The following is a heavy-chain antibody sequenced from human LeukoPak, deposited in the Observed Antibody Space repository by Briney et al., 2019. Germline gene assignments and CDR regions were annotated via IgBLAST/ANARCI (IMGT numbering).Heavy chain of an antibody. J-gene: IGHJ4*02. V-gene: IGHV3-21*01. Sequence: GGSLRLSCAASGFTFSSYSMNWVRQAPGKGLEWVSSISSSSSYIYYADSVKGRFTISRDNAKNSLYLQMNSLRAEDTAVYYCARDLGGFGELLRRDYNFDYWGQGTLVTVSS. CDR2: ISSSSSYI. CDR3: ARDLGGFGELLRRDYNFDY. D-gene: IGHD3-10*01. CDR1: GFTFSSYS.